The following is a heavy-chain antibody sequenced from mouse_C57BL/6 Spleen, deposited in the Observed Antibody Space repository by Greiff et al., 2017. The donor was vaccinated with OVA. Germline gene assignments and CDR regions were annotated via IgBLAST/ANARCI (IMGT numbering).Heavy chain of an antibody. Sequence: DVHLVESGGGLVQPGGSLSLSCAASGFTFTDYYMSWVRQPPGKALEWLGFIRNKANGYTTEYSASVKGRFTISRDNSQSILYLQMNALRAEDSATYYCARCYDGYPLYAMDYWGQGTSVTVSA. D-gene: IGHD2-3*01. CDR3: ARCYDGYPLYAMDY. V-gene: IGHV7-3*01. J-gene: IGHJ4*01. CDR2: IRNKANGYTT. CDR1: GFTFTDYY.